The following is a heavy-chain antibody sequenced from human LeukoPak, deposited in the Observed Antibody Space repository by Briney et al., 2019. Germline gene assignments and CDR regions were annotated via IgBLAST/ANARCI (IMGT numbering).Heavy chain of an antibody. J-gene: IGHJ4*02. D-gene: IGHD3-16*01. CDR1: GFTLSSNY. V-gene: IGHV3-66*02. CDR3: ARDSIGAFDY. Sequence: GGSLRLSCAASGFTLSSNYMSWVRQAPGKGLEWVSVIYSGGSTYYANSVKGRSTISRDNSKTTLYLQMNSLRAEDTAVYYCARDSIGAFDYWGQGTLVTVSS. CDR2: IYSGGST.